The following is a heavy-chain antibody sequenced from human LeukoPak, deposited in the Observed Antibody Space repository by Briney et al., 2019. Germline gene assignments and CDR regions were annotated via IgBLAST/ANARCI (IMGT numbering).Heavy chain of an antibody. D-gene: IGHD5-24*01. V-gene: IGHV3-23*01. J-gene: IGHJ5*02. CDR2: ISGSGGST. CDR1: GFTFSSYA. Sequence: GGSLRLSCAASGFTFSSYAMSWVRQAPGKGLEWVSAISGSGGSTYYADSVKGRFTISRDNSKNTLYLQMNSLRSDDTAVYYCARVRREGWFDPWGQGTLVTVSS. CDR3: ARVRREGWFDP.